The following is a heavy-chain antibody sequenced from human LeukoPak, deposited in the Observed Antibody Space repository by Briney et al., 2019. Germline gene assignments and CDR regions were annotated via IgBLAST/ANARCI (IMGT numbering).Heavy chain of an antibody. CDR3: ARGNSGDSGHFDY. Sequence: GRSLRLSCAASGFTVSSNYMSWVRQAPGKGLEWVSVIYNDGSTYYADSVKGRFTISRDNSKNTLYLQMNSLRAEDTAVYYCARGNSGDSGHFDYWGQGTLVTVSS. D-gene: IGHD1-26*01. CDR1: GFTVSSNY. J-gene: IGHJ4*02. V-gene: IGHV3-53*01. CDR2: IYNDGST.